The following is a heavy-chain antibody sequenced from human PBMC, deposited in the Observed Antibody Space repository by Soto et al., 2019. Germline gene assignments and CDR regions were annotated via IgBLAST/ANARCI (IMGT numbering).Heavy chain of an antibody. Sequence: PGGLLRLSCAASGFTFSSYWMSWVRQAPGKGLEWVANIKQDGSEKYYVDSVKGRFTISRDNAKNSLYLQMNSLRAEDTAVYYCARVIYDFWTREHYYGMDVWGQGTTVTVSS. J-gene: IGHJ6*02. D-gene: IGHD3-3*01. CDR1: GFTFSSYW. V-gene: IGHV3-7*01. CDR3: ARVIYDFWTREHYYGMDV. CDR2: IKQDGSEK.